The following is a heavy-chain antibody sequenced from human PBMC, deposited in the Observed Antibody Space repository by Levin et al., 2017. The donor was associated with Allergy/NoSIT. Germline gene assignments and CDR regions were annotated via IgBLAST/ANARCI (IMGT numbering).Heavy chain of an antibody. CDR3: ARQPVDTGMGDFDY. V-gene: IGHV3-33*01. CDR2: IWFDGGNK. J-gene: IGHJ4*02. CDR1: GFTFNIYA. Sequence: PGGSLRLSCAASGFTFNIYAMHWVRQAPGKGLEWVAIIWFDGGNKYYADSVKGRFTISRDNSKNMLSLQMNSLRPEDTAVYYCARQPVDTGMGDFDYWGQGTLVTVSS. D-gene: IGHD5-18*01.